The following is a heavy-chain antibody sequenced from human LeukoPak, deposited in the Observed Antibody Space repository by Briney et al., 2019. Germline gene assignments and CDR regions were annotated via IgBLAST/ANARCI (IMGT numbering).Heavy chain of an antibody. J-gene: IGHJ4*02. CDR3: ARDKDPVVPSVFDY. D-gene: IGHD2-2*01. CDR2: ISSSSSYI. CDR1: GFTFSSYS. Sequence: GGSLRLSCAASGFTFSSYSMNWDRQAPGKGREWVSSISSSSSYIYYADSVKGRFTISRDNAKSSLYLQMNSLRAEDTAVYYCARDKDPVVPSVFDYWGQGTLVTVSS. V-gene: IGHV3-21*01.